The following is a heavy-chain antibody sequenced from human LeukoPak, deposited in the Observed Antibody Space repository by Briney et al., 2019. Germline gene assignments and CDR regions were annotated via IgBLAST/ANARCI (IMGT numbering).Heavy chain of an antibody. CDR1: GYTFTGYY. Sequence: ASVKVSCKASGYTFTGYYMHWVRQAPGQGLEWMGWINPNSGGTNYAQKFQGRVTMTRDTSISTAYMELSRLRSDDTAVYYCARDNTYYYGSGGLRWFDPWGQGTLVTVSS. J-gene: IGHJ5*02. V-gene: IGHV1-2*02. CDR3: ARDNTYYYGSGGLRWFDP. D-gene: IGHD3-10*01. CDR2: INPNSGGT.